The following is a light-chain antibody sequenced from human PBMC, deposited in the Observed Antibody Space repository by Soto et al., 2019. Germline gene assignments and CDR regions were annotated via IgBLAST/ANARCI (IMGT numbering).Light chain of an antibody. CDR2: GAS. Sequence: VLSQSQRTLSLSPGERSTLCLSSVPSISSSYLAWYQQKPGQAPRLLIYGASSRATGIPDRFSGSGSGTDFTLTISRLEPEDFSVYYCQQYGSSPPWTFGQGTKVDI. V-gene: IGKV3-20*01. CDR3: QQYGSSPPWT. J-gene: IGKJ1*01. CDR1: PSISSSY.